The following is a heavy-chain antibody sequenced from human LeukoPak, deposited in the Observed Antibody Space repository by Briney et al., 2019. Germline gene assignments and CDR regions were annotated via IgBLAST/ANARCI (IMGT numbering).Heavy chain of an antibody. J-gene: IGHJ4*02. D-gene: IGHD3-22*01. Sequence: PGGSLSLSCAASGFTFSSYSMNWLRQAPGKGLEWVSSISSSSSYIYYADSVKGRFTISRDNAKNSLYLQMNSLRAEDTAVHYCARATQYYDSSGRIDYWGQGTLVTVSS. V-gene: IGHV3-21*01. CDR1: GFTFSSYS. CDR2: ISSSSSYI. CDR3: ARATQYYDSSGRIDY.